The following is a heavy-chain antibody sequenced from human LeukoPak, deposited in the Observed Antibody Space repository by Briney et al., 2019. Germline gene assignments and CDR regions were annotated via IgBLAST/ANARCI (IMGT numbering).Heavy chain of an antibody. CDR3: ARDQSVRLLQTSSTYFKHVFAI. CDR1: GYTLTKSS. V-gene: IGHV1-24*01. J-gene: IGHJ3*02. Sequence: ASVKVSSKVFGYTLTKSSMHWVRQAPGEGLEWMGGFDPEDGETIYAQSFQGRVTMTEDTSTDTAYMELRSLRFDDTAVYYCARDQSVRLLQTSSTYFKHVFAIWGQGSMVTVSS. CDR2: FDPEDGET. D-gene: IGHD6-13*01.